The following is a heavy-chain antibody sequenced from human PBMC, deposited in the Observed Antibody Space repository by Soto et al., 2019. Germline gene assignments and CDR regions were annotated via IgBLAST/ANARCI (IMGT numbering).Heavy chain of an antibody. J-gene: IGHJ4*02. CDR2: INAGNGNT. Sequence: QVQLVQSGAEEKKPGASVKVSCKASGYTFTSYAIHWVRQAPGQRLEWMGWINAGNGNTKYSQKFQGRVTITRDTSASTAYMELSSLRSEDTAVYYCARARSGSYADYWGQGTLVTVSS. D-gene: IGHD1-26*01. CDR3: ARARSGSYADY. V-gene: IGHV1-3*05. CDR1: GYTFTSYA.